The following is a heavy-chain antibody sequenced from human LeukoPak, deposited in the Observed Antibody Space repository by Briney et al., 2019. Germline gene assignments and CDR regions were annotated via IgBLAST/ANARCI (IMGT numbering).Heavy chain of an antibody. CDR3: AKDSGAPRYDSSGYCFDY. CDR1: GFTFSSYG. J-gene: IGHJ4*02. Sequence: GGSLRLSCAASGFTFSSYGMHWVRQAPGKGLEWVAVIWYDGSNKYYADSVKGRFTISRDNSKNTLYLQMNSLRAEDTAVYYCAKDSGAPRYDSSGYCFDYWGQGTLVTVSS. CDR2: IWYDGSNK. V-gene: IGHV3-33*06. D-gene: IGHD3-22*01.